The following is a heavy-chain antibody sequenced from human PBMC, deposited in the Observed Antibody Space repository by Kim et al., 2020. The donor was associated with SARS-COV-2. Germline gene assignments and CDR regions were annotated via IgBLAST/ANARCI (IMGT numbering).Heavy chain of an antibody. CDR3: ARAIRNQLLSES. V-gene: IGHV1-8*01. Sequence: ASVKVSCKASGYTFTSFDITWVRQAPGQGLEWMGWMNPNSGNTGFAQKFKGRVTVTWDTSISTAYMELSSLRSEDTAVYYCARAIRNQLLSESWGQGTLVTVSS. CDR1: GYTFTSFD. J-gene: IGHJ5*02. D-gene: IGHD2-2*01. CDR2: MNPNSGNT.